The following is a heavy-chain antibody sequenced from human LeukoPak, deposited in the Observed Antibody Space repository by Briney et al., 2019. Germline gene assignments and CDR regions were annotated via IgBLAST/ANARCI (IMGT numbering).Heavy chain of an antibody. CDR2: IDPSDSYT. CDR3: ARVIAVAGLDY. V-gene: IGHV5-10-1*01. CDR1: GYRFTSYW. J-gene: IGHJ4*02. Sequence: GESLKISCKGSGYRFTSYWITWVRQMPGKGLEWMGRIDPSDSYTNYSPSFQGHVTISTDKSISTAYLQWSSLKASDTAMYYCARVIAVAGLDYWGQGTLVTVSS. D-gene: IGHD6-19*01.